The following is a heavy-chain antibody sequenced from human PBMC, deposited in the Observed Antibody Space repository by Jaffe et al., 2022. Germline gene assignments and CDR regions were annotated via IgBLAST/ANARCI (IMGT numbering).Heavy chain of an antibody. CDR3: ARRDSLLWFRDPGAFDI. J-gene: IGHJ3*02. D-gene: IGHD3-10*01. V-gene: IGHV1-3*01. CDR2: INAGNGNT. CDR1: GYTFTSYA. Sequence: QVQLVQSGAEVKKPGASVKVSCKASGYTFTSYAMHWVRQAPGQRLEWMGWINAGNGNTKYSQKFQGRVTITRDTSASTAYMELSSLRSEDTAVYYCARRDSLLWFRDPGAFDIWGQGTMVTVSS.